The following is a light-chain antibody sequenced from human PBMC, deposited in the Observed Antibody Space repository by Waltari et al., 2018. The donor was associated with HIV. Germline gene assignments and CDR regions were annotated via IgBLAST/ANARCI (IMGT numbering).Light chain of an antibody. V-gene: IGLV1-47*01. CDR2: RDN. Sequence: QSVLTQPPSASGTPGQRVTIPCSGTTSNVGSNFVSWYQQLPGTAAKLLIYRDNRRPSGVPDRFSGSKSGASAALAISGLRSEDEGDYYCATWDGSLGGVYVFVTGTKVTVL. CDR1: TSNVGSNF. CDR3: ATWDGSLGGVYV. J-gene: IGLJ1*01.